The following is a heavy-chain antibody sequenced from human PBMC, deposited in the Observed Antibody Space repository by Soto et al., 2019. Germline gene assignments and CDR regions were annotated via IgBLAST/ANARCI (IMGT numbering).Heavy chain of an antibody. V-gene: IGHV1-2*04. Sequence: ASVKVSCKASGYTFTGHYIHWIRQAPGHGLEWVGWINPNSGGTKYAQKFQGWVTMTRDTSINTAYMELSRLRSDDTAVYYCARKSDNTGWFEGYFDYWGQGTLVTVSS. CDR3: ARKSDNTGWFEGYFDY. J-gene: IGHJ4*02. CDR1: GYTFTGHY. CDR2: INPNSGGT. D-gene: IGHD6-19*01.